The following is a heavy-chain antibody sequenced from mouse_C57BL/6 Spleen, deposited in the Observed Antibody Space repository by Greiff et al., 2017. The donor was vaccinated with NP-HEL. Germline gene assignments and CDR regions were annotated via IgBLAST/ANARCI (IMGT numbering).Heavy chain of an antibody. J-gene: IGHJ2*01. CDR1: GYTFTSYW. D-gene: IGHD2-5*01. CDR2: IDPSDSET. CDR3: ASGSNYPYYFDY. Sequence: QVQLKQPGAELVRPGSSVKLSCKASGYTFTSYWMHWVKQRPIQGLEWIGNIDPSDSETHYNQKFKDKATLTVDKSSSTAYMQLSSLTSEDSAVYYCASGSNYPYYFDYWGQGTTLTVSS. V-gene: IGHV1-52*01.